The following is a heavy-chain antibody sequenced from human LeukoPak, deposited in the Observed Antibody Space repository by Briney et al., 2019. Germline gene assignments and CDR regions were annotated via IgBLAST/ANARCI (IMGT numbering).Heavy chain of an antibody. CDR2: IYYSGST. J-gene: IGHJ4*02. D-gene: IGHD1-26*01. CDR3: ARLFHPALSGNYPFDY. V-gene: IGHV4-59*01. CDR1: GGSISPYY. Sequence: SETLSLTCTVSGGSISPYYWSRIRQPPGKGLEWIAYIYYSGSTSYNPSLKSRVTISVDMSRNQFSLKLNSVTAADTAVYYCARLFHPALSGNYPFDYWGQGTLVTVSS.